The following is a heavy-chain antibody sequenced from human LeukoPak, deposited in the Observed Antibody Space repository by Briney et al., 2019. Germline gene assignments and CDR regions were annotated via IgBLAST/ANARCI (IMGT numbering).Heavy chain of an antibody. J-gene: IGHJ4*02. CDR3: ARAGRYTTGWYGNYFDY. V-gene: IGHV4-59*02. D-gene: IGHD6-19*01. CDR1: GGSVSGYY. Sequence: SETLSLTCTVSGGSVSGYYWSWIRQPPGKGLEWIGYIYDSGSTNYNPSLRSRLTISVDTSKNQFSLKLSSVTATDTAVYYCARAGRYTTGWYGNYFDYWGQGTLVTVSS. CDR2: IYDSGST.